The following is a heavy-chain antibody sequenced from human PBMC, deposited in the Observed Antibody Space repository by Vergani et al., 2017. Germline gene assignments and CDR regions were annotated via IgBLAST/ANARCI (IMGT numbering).Heavy chain of an antibody. D-gene: IGHD2-15*01. CDR2: ISASGNA. J-gene: IGHJ3*01. V-gene: IGHV4-61*02. CDR3: ARRSGGYYSGGKVHPLRTAFDV. Sequence: QVQLQASGPGRVKPSQTLSLTCTMSGGSISAGYYFWSWIRQPAGKGLEWLGHISASGNASHSPSLKTGVYMSVDTSKNQFSLTVTSVTAADTAIYFCARRSGGYYSGGKVHPLRTAFDVWGHGTVVTVSS. CDR1: GGSISAGYYF.